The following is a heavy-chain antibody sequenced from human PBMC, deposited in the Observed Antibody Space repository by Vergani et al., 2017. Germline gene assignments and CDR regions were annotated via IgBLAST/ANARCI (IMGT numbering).Heavy chain of an antibody. CDR1: GGSSSGYY. D-gene: IGHD2-15*01. V-gene: IGHV4-34*01. CDR3: ARGVGKDVVVVAAEPFDY. J-gene: IGHJ4*02. Sequence: QVQLQQWGAGLLKPSETLSLTCAVYGGSSSGYYWSWIRQPPGKGLEWIGAINHSGSTNYNPSLKSRGTISVDTSKNQFSLKLSSVTAADTAVYYCARGVGKDVVVVAAEPFDYWGQGTLVTVSS. CDR2: INHSGST.